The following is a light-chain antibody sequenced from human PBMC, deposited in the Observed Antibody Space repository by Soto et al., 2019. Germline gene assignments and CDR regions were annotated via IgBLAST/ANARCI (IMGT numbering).Light chain of an antibody. J-gene: IGKJ2*01. CDR1: QSINSY. CDR2: DAS. V-gene: IGKV3-11*01. Sequence: EIVLTQSPVTLSLSPGERATLSCRASQSINSYLAWYQQKPGQAPRLLIYDASNRATGIPARFSGSGSGTDFTLTISSLEPEDFATYYCQQYNSYSPYTFGQGTKLEIK. CDR3: QQYNSYSPYT.